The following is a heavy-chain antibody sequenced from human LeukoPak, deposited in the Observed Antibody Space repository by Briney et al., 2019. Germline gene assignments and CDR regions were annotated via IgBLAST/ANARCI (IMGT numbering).Heavy chain of an antibody. V-gene: IGHV4-34*01. D-gene: IGHD3-22*01. CDR3: ARASYYYDSSGYYKGRDYFDY. Sequence: ASETLSLTCAVYGGSFSGYYWSWIRQPPGKGLEWIGEINHSGSTNYNPSLKSRVTISVDTSKNQFSLKLSSVTAADTAVYYCARASYYYDSSGYYKGRDYFDYWGQGTLVTVSS. J-gene: IGHJ4*02. CDR2: INHSGST. CDR1: GGSFSGYY.